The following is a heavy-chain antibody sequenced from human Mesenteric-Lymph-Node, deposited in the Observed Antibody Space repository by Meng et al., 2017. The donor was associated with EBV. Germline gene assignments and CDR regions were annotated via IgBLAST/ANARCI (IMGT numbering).Heavy chain of an antibody. CDR3: ARDQGNFWSASIDQ. D-gene: IGHD3-3*01. V-gene: IGHV4-34*01. J-gene: IGHJ4*02. Sequence: QVQLQQWGAGLVKPSETLSLTCAVHGVSLSGYYWSWIRQSPGKGLEWIGEVDHSGGTNYNPSLKSRVTISVDTSKNQFFLKLSSVTAADTAMYYCARDQGNFWSASIDQWGQGTLVTVSS. CDR2: VDHSGGT. CDR1: GVSLSGYY.